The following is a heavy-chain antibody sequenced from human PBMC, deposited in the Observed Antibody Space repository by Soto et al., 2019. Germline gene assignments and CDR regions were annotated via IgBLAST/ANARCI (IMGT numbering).Heavy chain of an antibody. D-gene: IGHD3-16*01. Sequence: VASVKVSCKASGYTFTSYYMHWVRQAPGQGLEWMGIINPSGGSTSYAQKFQGRVTMTRDTSTSTVYMELSSLRSEDTAVYYCARDLPHAFMITFGGAPDYWGQGTLVTVSS. CDR1: GYTFTSYY. V-gene: IGHV1-46*01. J-gene: IGHJ4*02. CDR2: INPSGGST. CDR3: ARDLPHAFMITFGGAPDY.